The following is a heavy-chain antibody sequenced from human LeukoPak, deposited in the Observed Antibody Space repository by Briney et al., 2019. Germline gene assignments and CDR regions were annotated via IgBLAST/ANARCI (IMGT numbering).Heavy chain of an antibody. V-gene: IGHV3-49*04. CDR1: GFTFGDYA. J-gene: IGHJ4*02. Sequence: GGSLRLSCTASGFTFGDYAMSWVRQAPGKGLEWVGLIRSKPYGGATEVDASVKGRFTISRDDSKSIAYLRMNSLKTEDTALYYCTRDGNYGDYIGAYFDYWGQGTLVTVSS. D-gene: IGHD4-17*01. CDR3: TRDGNYGDYIGAYFDY. CDR2: IRSKPYGGAT.